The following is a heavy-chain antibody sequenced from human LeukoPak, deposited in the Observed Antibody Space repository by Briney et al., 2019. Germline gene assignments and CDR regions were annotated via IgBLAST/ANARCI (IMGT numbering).Heavy chain of an antibody. CDR1: GYTFTSYD. D-gene: IGHD6-6*01. J-gene: IGHJ4*02. Sequence: VSVKVSCKASGYTFTSYDINWVRQATGQGFEWMGWMNPNSGNTGYARKFQGRVAMTRNTSISTAYMELSSLRSEDTAVYYCARGLRTIAARDRRGGVGYYFDYWGQGTLVTVSS. V-gene: IGHV1-8*01. CDR2: MNPNSGNT. CDR3: ARGLRTIAARDRRGGVGYYFDY.